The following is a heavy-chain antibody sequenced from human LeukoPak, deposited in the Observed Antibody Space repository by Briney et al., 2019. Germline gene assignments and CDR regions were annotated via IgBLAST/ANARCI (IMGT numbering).Heavy chain of an antibody. J-gene: IGHJ4*02. Sequence: SETLPLTCTVSGGSISNSRYYWGWIRQPPGKGLEWIGSIYDGGNTYYNPSLKSRVTISVDTSKKQFSLKLNSVTAADTAVYYCARDWAEWGQGTLVTVSS. CDR3: ARDWAE. V-gene: IGHV4-39*07. CDR1: GGSISNSRYY. D-gene: IGHD7-27*01. CDR2: IYDGGNT.